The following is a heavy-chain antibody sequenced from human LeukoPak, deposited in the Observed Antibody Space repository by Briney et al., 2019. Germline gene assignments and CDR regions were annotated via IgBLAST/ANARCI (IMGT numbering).Heavy chain of an antibody. Sequence: GGSLRLSCAASGFTFSSYWMYWVRQAPGKGLVWVSRINSDGSSRSYADSVKGRFTISRDNAKNTLYLQMNSLRAEDTAVYYCAREGVGWHYDYWGQGSLVTVSS. D-gene: IGHD1-26*01. CDR1: GFTFSSYW. CDR2: INSDGSSR. V-gene: IGHV3-74*01. CDR3: AREGVGWHYDY. J-gene: IGHJ4*02.